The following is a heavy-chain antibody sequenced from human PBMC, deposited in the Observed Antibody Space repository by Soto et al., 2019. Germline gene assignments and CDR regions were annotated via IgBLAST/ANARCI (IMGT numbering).Heavy chain of an antibody. D-gene: IGHD1-20*01. Sequence: QVQLVQSGAEVKKPGSSVKVSCKASGGTFSSYAISWVRQAPGQGLEWMGGIIPIFGTANYAQKFQGRVTITADESTSTAYKELSSLRSEDTAVYYCARDSNWNHERYYYYGMDVWGQGTTVTVSS. CDR1: GGTFSSYA. CDR2: IIPIFGTA. J-gene: IGHJ6*02. V-gene: IGHV1-69*01. CDR3: ARDSNWNHERYYYYGMDV.